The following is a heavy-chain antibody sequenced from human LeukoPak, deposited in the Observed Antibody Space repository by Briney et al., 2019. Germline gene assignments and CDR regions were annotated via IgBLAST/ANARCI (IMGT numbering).Heavy chain of an antibody. J-gene: IGHJ6*03. CDR2: LYYSGST. CDR1: GGSISSSTYY. Sequence: SETLSLTCTVAGGSISSSTYYWGWIRQPPGKGLEWIGSLYYSGSTYNNPSLQSRVTISIDTSKNQFSLKLTSVTAADTAVYYCARISSVWMKGYYYYLDVWGKGTTVAVSS. D-gene: IGHD3-16*02. CDR3: ARISSVWMKGYYYYLDV. V-gene: IGHV4-39*07.